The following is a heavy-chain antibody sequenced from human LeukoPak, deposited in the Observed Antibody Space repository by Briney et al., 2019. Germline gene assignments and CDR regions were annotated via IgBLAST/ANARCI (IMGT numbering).Heavy chain of an antibody. D-gene: IGHD5-12*01. V-gene: IGHV3-30-3*01. Sequence: PGRSLRLSCAASGFAFSVYAMHWVRQAPGKGLEWVALISYDGSNKYYADSVKGRFTISRDNSKNTLYLQMNSLRVDDTAVYYCAREFTVANQPRFDFWGQGTLVTVSS. CDR1: GFAFSVYA. CDR3: AREFTVANQPRFDF. J-gene: IGHJ4*02. CDR2: ISYDGSNK.